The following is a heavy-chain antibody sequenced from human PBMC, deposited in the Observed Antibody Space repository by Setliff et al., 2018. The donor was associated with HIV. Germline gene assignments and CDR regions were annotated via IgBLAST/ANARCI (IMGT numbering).Heavy chain of an antibody. CDR2: IFFSGSN. D-gene: IGHD2-8*01. Sequence: SETLSLTCTVSGDSVTSGGYYWSWIRQHPGRGLDWIGTIFFSGSNYNNPTLKIRLDVLPDTSENQFSLNLKSVTAADTALYYFARGGGVRDAFDIWGQGTLVTVSS. CDR1: GDSVTSGGYY. CDR3: ARGGGVRDAFDI. V-gene: IGHV4-31*03. J-gene: IGHJ3*02.